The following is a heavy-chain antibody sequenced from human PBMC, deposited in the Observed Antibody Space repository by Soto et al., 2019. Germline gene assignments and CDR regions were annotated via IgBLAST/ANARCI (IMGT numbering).Heavy chain of an antibody. CDR1: GGSFSGYY. V-gene: IGHV4-34*01. Sequence: SETLSLTCAVYGGSFSGYYWSWIRQPPGKGLEWIGEINHSGSTNYNPSLKSRVTISVDTSKNQFSLKLSSVTAADTAVYYCARVKLELRKLLRYYYYGMDVWGQGTTVTVSS. CDR3: ARVKLELRKLLRYYYYGMDV. J-gene: IGHJ6*02. CDR2: INHSGST. D-gene: IGHD1-7*01.